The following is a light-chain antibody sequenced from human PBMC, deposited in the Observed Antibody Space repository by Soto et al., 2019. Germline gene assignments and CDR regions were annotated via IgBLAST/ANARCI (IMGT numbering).Light chain of an antibody. CDR2: AAS. CDR1: QTIGTY. J-gene: IGKJ5*01. Sequence: DIQMTQSPSPLSASVGDRVTITCLASQTIGTYLNWYQQKPGKAPKLLIFAASTLQSGVPSRFSGSGSRTDFTLTITSLQPEDIGTYYCQQTDTLPSTFGQGTRLEIK. CDR3: QQTDTLPST. V-gene: IGKV1-39*01.